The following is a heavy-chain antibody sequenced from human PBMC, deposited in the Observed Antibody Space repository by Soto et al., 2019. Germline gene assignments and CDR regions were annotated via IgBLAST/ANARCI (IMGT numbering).Heavy chain of an antibody. CDR1: GGTFKKFA. CDR3: ARVGKFHSEGLWEAAYSHGLDV. J-gene: IGHJ6*02. Sequence: QVQLVQSGPEVKKPGSSVKVSCEASGGTFKKFAISWVRQAPGQGLAWMGGTLPFLGSSKYPQKFQGRVTIAADESATTTYMELTGLTSEDTAVYYCARVGKFHSEGLWEAAYSHGLDVWGQGTTVTVSS. CDR2: TLPFLGSS. V-gene: IGHV1-69*01. D-gene: IGHD1-26*01.